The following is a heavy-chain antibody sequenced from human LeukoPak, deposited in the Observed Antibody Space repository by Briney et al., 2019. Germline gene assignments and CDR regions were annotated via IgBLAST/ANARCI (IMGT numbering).Heavy chain of an antibody. CDR2: INHSGST. CDR3: ARGGYCSSTSCPPPH. CDR1: GGSFSGYY. V-gene: IGHV4-34*01. D-gene: IGHD2-2*01. J-gene: IGHJ1*01. Sequence: MTSETLSLTCAVYGGSFSGYYWSWIRQPPGKGLEWIGEINHSGSTNYNLSLKSRVTISVDTSKNQFSLKLSSVTAADTAVYYCARGGYCSSTSCPPPHWGQGTLVTVSS.